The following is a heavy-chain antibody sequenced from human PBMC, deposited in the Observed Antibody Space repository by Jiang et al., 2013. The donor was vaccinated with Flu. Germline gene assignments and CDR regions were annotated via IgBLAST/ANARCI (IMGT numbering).Heavy chain of an antibody. Sequence: TQTLTLTCTFSGFSLSTSGVGVGWIRQPPGKALEWLARIDWDDDKYYSTSLKTRLTISKDTSKNQVVLTMTNMDPVDTATYYCARTSRGYSYNYGMDVWGQGTTVTVSS. D-gene: IGHD5-18*01. CDR2: IDWDDDK. V-gene: IGHV2-70*11. CDR1: GFSLSTSGVG. J-gene: IGHJ6*02. CDR3: ARTSRGYSYNYGMDV.